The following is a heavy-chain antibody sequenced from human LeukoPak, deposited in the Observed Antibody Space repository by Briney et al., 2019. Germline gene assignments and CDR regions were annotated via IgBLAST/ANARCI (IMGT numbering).Heavy chain of an antibody. D-gene: IGHD3-22*01. Sequence: GASVKVSCKASGGTFSSYAISWVRQAPGQGLEWMGGIIPIFGTANYAQKFQGRVTITADESTSTAYMELSSLRSEDTAVYYCARPMTDYCDRSGYCGLYGLWGQGTLVTVSS. CDR2: IIPIFGTA. CDR1: GGTFSSYA. V-gene: IGHV1-69*13. CDR3: ARPMTDYCDRSGYCGLYGL. J-gene: IGHJ4*02.